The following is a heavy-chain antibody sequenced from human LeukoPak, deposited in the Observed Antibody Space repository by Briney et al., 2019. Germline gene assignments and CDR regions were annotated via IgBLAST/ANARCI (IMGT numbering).Heavy chain of an antibody. Sequence: GASLRLSCAASGFTFSSYAMHWVRQAPGKGLEWVAVISYDGSNKYYADSVKGRFTISRDNSKNTLYLQMNSLRAEDTAVYYCARDRRRRTYYYDSSGYYFGDYWGQGTLVTVSS. J-gene: IGHJ4*02. CDR1: GFTFSSYA. CDR3: ARDRRRRTYYYDSSGYYFGDY. CDR2: ISYDGSNK. D-gene: IGHD3-22*01. V-gene: IGHV3-30-3*01.